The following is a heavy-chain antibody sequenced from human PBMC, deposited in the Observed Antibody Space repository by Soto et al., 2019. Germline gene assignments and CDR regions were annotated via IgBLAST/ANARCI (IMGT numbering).Heavy chain of an antibody. CDR1: GFTFSSYA. CDR2: ISGSGGST. J-gene: IGHJ4*02. V-gene: IGHV3-23*01. CDR3: AKDYGKWELLQALDY. D-gene: IGHD1-26*01. Sequence: GGSLRLSCAASGFTFSSYAMSWVRQAPGKGLEWVSAISGSGGSTYYADSVKGRFTISRDNSKNTLYLQMNSLRAEDTAVYYCAKDYGKWELLQALDYWGQGTLVTVSS.